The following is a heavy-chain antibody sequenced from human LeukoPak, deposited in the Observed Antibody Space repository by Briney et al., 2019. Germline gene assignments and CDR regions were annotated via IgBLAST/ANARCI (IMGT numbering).Heavy chain of an antibody. Sequence: PSETLSLTCAVYGGSFSGYYWSWIRQPPGKGLEWIGEINHSGSTNYNPSLKSRVTISVDTSKNQFSLKLSSVTAADTAVYYCARAGYSGYDIRDQYFDYWGQGTLVTVSS. CDR3: ARAGYSGYDIRDQYFDY. CDR1: GGSFSGYY. CDR2: INHSGST. D-gene: IGHD5-12*01. V-gene: IGHV4-34*01. J-gene: IGHJ4*02.